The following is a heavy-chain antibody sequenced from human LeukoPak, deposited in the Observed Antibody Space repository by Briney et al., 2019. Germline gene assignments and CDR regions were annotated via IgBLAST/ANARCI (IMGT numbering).Heavy chain of an antibody. Sequence: GGSLRLSCAASGFTFSSYAMSWVRQAPGKGLEWVSAISGSGGSTYYADSVKGRFTISRDNSKNTLYLQMNSVRAEDTAVYYCAKQGSIVVVLSWFDPWGQGSLVTVSS. V-gene: IGHV3-23*01. D-gene: IGHD2-15*01. CDR2: ISGSGGST. CDR1: GFTFSSYA. J-gene: IGHJ5*02. CDR3: AKQGSIVVVLSWFDP.